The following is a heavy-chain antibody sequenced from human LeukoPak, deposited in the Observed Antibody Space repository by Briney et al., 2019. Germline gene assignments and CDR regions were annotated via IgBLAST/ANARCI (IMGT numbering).Heavy chain of an antibody. J-gene: IGHJ6*03. CDR2: IYYSGST. Sequence: SETLSLTCTVSGGSISSYYWSWIRQPPGKGLEWIGSIYYSGSTYYNPSLKSRVTISVDTSKNQFSLKLSSVTAADTAVYYCAKDIRYDNYYMDVWGKGTTVTISS. V-gene: IGHV4-39*07. D-gene: IGHD2-21*01. CDR1: GGSISSYY. CDR3: AKDIRYDNYYMDV.